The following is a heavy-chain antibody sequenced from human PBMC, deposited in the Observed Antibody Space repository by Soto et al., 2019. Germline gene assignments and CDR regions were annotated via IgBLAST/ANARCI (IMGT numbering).Heavy chain of an antibody. Sequence: QLQLQESGPGLVKPSETLSLTCTVSGGSISSSSYYWGWIRQPPGKGLEWIGSIYYSGSTYYNPSLKRRATISVDTSKNQFSLKLSSVTAADTAVYYCVEEYQLLSGGVWFDPWGQGTLVTVSS. D-gene: IGHD2-2*01. CDR1: GGSISSSSYY. J-gene: IGHJ5*02. CDR3: VEEYQLLSGGVWFDP. CDR2: IYYSGST. V-gene: IGHV4-39*01.